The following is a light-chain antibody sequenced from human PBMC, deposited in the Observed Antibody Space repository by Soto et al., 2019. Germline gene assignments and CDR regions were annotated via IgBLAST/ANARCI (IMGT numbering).Light chain of an antibody. V-gene: IGLV2-14*03. J-gene: IGLJ1*01. Sequence: QSALTQPASVSGFPGQSITISCTGTSSDIGGYDYVSWYQQHPGKAPKLIIYDVSGRPSGVSNRFSGSKSANTASLTISGLQDQEEADYHCSSYTSTSAPYVFGTGTKVXVL. CDR1: SSDIGGYDY. CDR3: SSYTSTSAPYV. CDR2: DVS.